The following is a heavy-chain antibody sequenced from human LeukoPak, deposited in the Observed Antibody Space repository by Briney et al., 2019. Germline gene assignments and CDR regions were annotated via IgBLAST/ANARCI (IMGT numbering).Heavy chain of an antibody. V-gene: IGHV1-2*02. J-gene: IGHJ4*02. CDR2: INPNSGGT. CDR1: GYTFTGYY. D-gene: IGHD5-18*01. Sequence: ASVKVSCKASGYTFTGYYMHWVRQAPGQGLEWMGWINPNSGGTNYAQKFQGRVTMTRDTSISTAYMELSRLRSDDTAVYYCARGRYSYAKYYFDYWGQGTLVTVSS. CDR3: ARGRYSYAKYYFDY.